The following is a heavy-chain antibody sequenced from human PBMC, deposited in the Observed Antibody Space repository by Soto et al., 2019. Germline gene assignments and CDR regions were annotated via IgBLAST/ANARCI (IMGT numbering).Heavy chain of an antibody. J-gene: IGHJ4*02. V-gene: IGHV3-23*01. Sequence: EVQLLESGGGLVQPGGSLRLSCAASGFSFSSYAMSWVRQAPGKGLEWVSGISGGGDTTYYADSVKGRFTISIDSSKNTVYLQMNSLRVEDTAIYYCAKVWTVNIFYFDYWGQGTRVTVSS. D-gene: IGHD4-17*01. CDR3: AKVWTVNIFYFDY. CDR2: ISGGGDTT. CDR1: GFSFSSYA.